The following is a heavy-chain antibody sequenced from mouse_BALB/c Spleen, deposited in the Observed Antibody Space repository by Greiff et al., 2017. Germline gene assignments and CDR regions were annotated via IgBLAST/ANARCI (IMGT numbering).Heavy chain of an antibody. J-gene: IGHJ2*01. D-gene: IGHD1-1*01. CDR1: GYTFTDYY. CDR3: ARCLYYYGPSSEGYFDY. CDR2: IYPGSGNT. V-gene: IGHV1-84*02. Sequence: QVQLQQSGPELVKPGASVKISCKASGYTFTDYYIHWVKQKPGQGLEWIGWIYPGSGNTKYNEKFKGKATLTVDTSSSTAYMQLSSLTSEDTAVYFCARCLYYYGPSSEGYFDYWGQGTTLTVSS.